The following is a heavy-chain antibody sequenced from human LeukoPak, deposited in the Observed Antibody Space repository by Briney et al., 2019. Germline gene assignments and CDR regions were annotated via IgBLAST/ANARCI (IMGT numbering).Heavy chain of an antibody. CDR3: ARHYYVSSGYWSPPGDY. CDR1: GGSINNASYH. D-gene: IGHD3-22*01. Sequence: PSETLSLTCTVSGGSINNASYHWGWIRQPPGKGLEWIGSINYNGSTYYSPSLKGRLTISVDTSKNHFSLRLTSVTAAATAVYYCARHYYVSSGYWSPPGDYWAQGTLVTVSS. CDR2: INYNGST. J-gene: IGHJ4*02. V-gene: IGHV4-39*01.